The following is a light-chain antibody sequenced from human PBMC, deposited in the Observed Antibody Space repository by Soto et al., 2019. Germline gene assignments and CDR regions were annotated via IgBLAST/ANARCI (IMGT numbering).Light chain of an antibody. CDR2: SNN. Sequence: QCVLTQPPSASGTPGQRVTFSCSGSSSKIGSNTVNWYQQLPGTAPKLLIYSNNQRPSGVPDRFSGSKSGTSASLAISGLQSEDEADYYCAAWDDSLNGRVFGTGTKVTVL. CDR3: AAWDDSLNGRV. CDR1: SSKIGSNT. V-gene: IGLV1-44*01. J-gene: IGLJ1*01.